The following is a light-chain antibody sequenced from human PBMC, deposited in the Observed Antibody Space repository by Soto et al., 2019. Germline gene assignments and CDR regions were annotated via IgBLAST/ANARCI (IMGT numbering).Light chain of an antibody. Sequence: DIVLTRSRGTLTLSRGASATLSCRASQSVSSSYLAWYQQKPGQAPRXXIYGASSRAAGIPARFSASGSGTDLTITISAVQPEDFALYYCHQRQSWPRTFGQGTKVDIK. CDR3: HQRQSWPRT. J-gene: IGKJ1*01. CDR1: QSVSSSY. V-gene: IGKV3-20*01. CDR2: GAS.